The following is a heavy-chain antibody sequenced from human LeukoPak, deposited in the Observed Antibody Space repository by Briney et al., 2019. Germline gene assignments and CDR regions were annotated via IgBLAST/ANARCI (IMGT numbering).Heavy chain of an antibody. CDR3: ARGATYAYYQDY. CDR2: IKYDASST. J-gene: IGHJ4*02. Sequence: GSLRLSCADSGFPFSSHWMHWVRQAPGKGLVWVSRIKYDASSTSYADSVKGRFTISRDNAKNTLYLQMNSLRAEDTAVYYCARGATYAYYQDYWGQGTLVTVSS. V-gene: IGHV3-74*01. CDR1: GFPFSSHW. D-gene: IGHD1-26*01.